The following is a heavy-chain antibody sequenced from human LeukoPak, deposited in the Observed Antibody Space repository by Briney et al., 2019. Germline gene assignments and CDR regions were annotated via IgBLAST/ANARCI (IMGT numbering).Heavy chain of an antibody. J-gene: IGHJ6*02. CDR1: GGSFSGYY. V-gene: IGHV4-34*01. Sequence: SETLSLTCAVYGGSFSGYYWSWIRQPPGKGLEWIGEINHSGSTNYNPSLKGRVTISVDTSKNQFSLKLSSVTAADTAVYYCARDMVVTTPYYYYYGMDVWGQGTTVTVSS. CDR3: ARDMVVTTPYYYYYGMDV. CDR2: INHSGST. D-gene: IGHD2-21*01.